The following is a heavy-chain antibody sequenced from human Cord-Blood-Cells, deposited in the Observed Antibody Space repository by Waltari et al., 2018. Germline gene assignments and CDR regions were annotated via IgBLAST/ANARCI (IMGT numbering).Heavy chain of an antibody. CDR1: GFTVSSNY. V-gene: IGHV3-53*01. J-gene: IGHJ2*01. CDR2: LYRGGRT. CDR3: ARDGGLAGYWYFDL. D-gene: IGHD3-16*01. Sequence: EVQLVESGGGLIQPGGSLRLSCAASGFTVSSNYMSWVRQAPGKGLEWVSVLYRGGRTYYADSVKGRFTISRENSKNTLYLQMNSLRAEDTAVYYCARDGGLAGYWYFDLWGRGTLVTVSS.